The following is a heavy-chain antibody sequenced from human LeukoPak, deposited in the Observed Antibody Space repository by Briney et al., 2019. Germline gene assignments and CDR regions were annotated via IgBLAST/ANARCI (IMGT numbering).Heavy chain of an antibody. CDR1: GFTFNNYA. D-gene: IGHD3-10*01. V-gene: IGHV3-23*01. Sequence: GGSLRLSCAASGFTFNNYAMNWVRQAPGKGLEWVSGISTSGDNTYYTDSVKGRFTISRDNSKNTLYLQMNNLRADDTAIYHCARVLLRAALTYWFATWGQGTLVTVSS. CDR2: ISTSGDNT. J-gene: IGHJ5*02. CDR3: ARVLLRAALTYWFAT.